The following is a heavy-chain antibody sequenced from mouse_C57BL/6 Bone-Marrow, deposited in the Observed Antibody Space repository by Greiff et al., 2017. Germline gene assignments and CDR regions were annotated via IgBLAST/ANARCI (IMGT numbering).Heavy chain of an antibody. CDR3: ARRPYYYGSSPYYVDY. Sequence: QVQLQQPGAELVMPGASVKLSCKASGYTFTSYWMHWVKQRPGQGLEWIGEIDPSDSYTNYNQKFKGKSTLTVDKSSSTAYMQLSSLTSEDSAVYYCARRPYYYGSSPYYVDYWGQGTTLTVSS. D-gene: IGHD1-1*01. J-gene: IGHJ2*01. V-gene: IGHV1-69*01. CDR2: IDPSDSYT. CDR1: GYTFTSYW.